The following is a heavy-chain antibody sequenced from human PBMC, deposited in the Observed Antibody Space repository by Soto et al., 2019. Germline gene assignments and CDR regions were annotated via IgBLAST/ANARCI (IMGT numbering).Heavy chain of an antibody. Sequence: PGGSLRLSGAGSGFDFSDFHISWVRQAPGKGLEWISYISSSLGHTDYADSVKGRFTISRDNAKSSVFLEMSDLRSDDTAVYYCAANWNFGLNFWGQGTLVTVSS. CDR2: ISSSLGHT. V-gene: IGHV3-11*03. CDR3: AANWNFGLNF. D-gene: IGHD1-1*01. CDR1: GFDFSDFH. J-gene: IGHJ4*02.